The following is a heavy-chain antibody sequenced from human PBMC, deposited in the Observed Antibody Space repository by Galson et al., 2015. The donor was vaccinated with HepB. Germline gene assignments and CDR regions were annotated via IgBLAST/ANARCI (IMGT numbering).Heavy chain of an antibody. Sequence: SLRLSCAASGFTFSGSAMHWVRQASGKGLEWVGRIRSKANSYATAYAASVKGRFTISRDDSKNTAYLQMNSLKTEDTAVYYCTGQGIQLWFVLWGQGTLVTVSS. CDR3: TGQGIQLWFVL. D-gene: IGHD5-18*01. CDR2: IRSKANSYAT. CDR1: GFTFSGSA. J-gene: IGHJ4*02. V-gene: IGHV3-73*01.